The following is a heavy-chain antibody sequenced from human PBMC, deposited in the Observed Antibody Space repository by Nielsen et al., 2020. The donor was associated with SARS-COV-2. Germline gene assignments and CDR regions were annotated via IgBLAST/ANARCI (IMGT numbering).Heavy chain of an antibody. CDR3: AKDVGSSSGEAGDY. CDR1: GFTFSSYS. D-gene: IGHD6-13*01. CDR2: ISSSSSYI. Sequence: GGSLRLSCAASGFTFSSYSMNWVRQAPGKGLGWVSSISSSSSYIYYADSVKGRFTISRDNAKNSLYLQMNSLRAEDTAVYYCAKDVGSSSGEAGDYWGQGTLVTVSS. J-gene: IGHJ4*02. V-gene: IGHV3-21*01.